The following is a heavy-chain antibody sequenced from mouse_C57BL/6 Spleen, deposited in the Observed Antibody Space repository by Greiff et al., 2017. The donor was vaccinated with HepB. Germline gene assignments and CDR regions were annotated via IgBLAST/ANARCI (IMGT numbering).Heavy chain of an antibody. J-gene: IGHJ4*01. D-gene: IGHD2-3*01. CDR3: TTIYDGYDGAMDY. V-gene: IGHV14-1*01. CDR1: GFNINDYY. CDR2: IDPEDGDT. Sequence: EVQLQQSGAELVRPGASVKLSCTASGFNINDYYMHWVKQRPEQGLEWIGRIDPEDGDTEYAPKFQGKATMTADTSSNTAYLQLSSLTSEDTAVYYWTTIYDGYDGAMDYWGQGTSVTVSS.